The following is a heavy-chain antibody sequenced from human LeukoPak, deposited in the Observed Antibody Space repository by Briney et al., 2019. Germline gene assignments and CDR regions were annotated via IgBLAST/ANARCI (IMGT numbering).Heavy chain of an antibody. V-gene: IGHV1-69*04. CDR3: ARDQSGSGHVSTH. CDR1: GGTLCNYA. D-gene: IGHD2-15*01. J-gene: IGHJ4*02. CDR2: IIPLLGIA. Sequence: SVKVSCKASGGTLCNYAINWLRQAPGRGLEWMGRIIPLLGIANYAQKFQGRVTIIADKSTSTAYMELSSLRSEDTAVFYCARDQSGSGHVSTHWGQGTLVTVSS.